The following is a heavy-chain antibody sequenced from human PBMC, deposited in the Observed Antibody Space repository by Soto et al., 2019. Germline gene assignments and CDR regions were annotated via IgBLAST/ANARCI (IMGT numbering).Heavy chain of an antibody. CDR1: GFTFSSYG. CDR2: ISYDGSNK. V-gene: IGHV3-30*18. Sequence: QVQLVESGGGVVQPGRSLRLSCAASGFTFSSYGMHWVRQAPGKGLEWVAVISYDGSNKYYADSVKGRFTISRDNSKNTLYLQMNSLRAEDTAVYYCAKDPDQYCSGGSCYSYYYGMDVWGKGTTVNVSS. D-gene: IGHD2-15*01. CDR3: AKDPDQYCSGGSCYSYYYGMDV. J-gene: IGHJ6*04.